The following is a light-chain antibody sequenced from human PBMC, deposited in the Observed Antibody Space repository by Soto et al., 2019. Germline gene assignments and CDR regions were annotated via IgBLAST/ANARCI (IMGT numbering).Light chain of an antibody. J-gene: IGLJ2*01. V-gene: IGLV2-14*01. Sequence: QSALTQPASVSGSPGQSITISCTGTSSDVGTYEFVSWYQQHPGKAPKLMIYDVSNRPSGVSNRFSGSKSGNPASLTISGLQAEDEADYYCISYSSSTVVFGGGTKLTVL. CDR1: SSDVGTYEF. CDR2: DVS. CDR3: ISYSSSTVV.